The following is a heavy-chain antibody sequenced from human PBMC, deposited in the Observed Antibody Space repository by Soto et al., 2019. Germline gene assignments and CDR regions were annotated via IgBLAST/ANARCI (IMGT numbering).Heavy chain of an antibody. J-gene: IGHJ6*02. Sequence: QVQLVESGGGVVQPGRSLRLSCAASGFIFSSYGMHWVRQAPGKGLEWVAVISYDGINKNHADSVKGRFTISRDNSKNTLQLQMNSLRAEATAVYYCAKDQSGYDHYAMDVWGQGTGVTVSS. V-gene: IGHV3-30*18. CDR1: GFIFSSYG. CDR3: AKDQSGYDHYAMDV. CDR2: ISYDGINK. D-gene: IGHD3-3*01.